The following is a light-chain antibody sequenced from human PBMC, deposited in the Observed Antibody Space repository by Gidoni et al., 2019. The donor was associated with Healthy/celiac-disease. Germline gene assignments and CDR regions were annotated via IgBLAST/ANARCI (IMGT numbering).Light chain of an antibody. J-gene: IGKJ2*01. Sequence: EIVLTQSPGTLSLSPGERATLSCRASQSVSSSYLAWYQQKPGQAPRLLIYGASSRATGIPDRFSGSGCGTDCTLTISRLEPEEFAVYYCQQYGSSPYTFGQGTKLEIK. CDR3: QQYGSSPYT. CDR1: QSVSSSY. V-gene: IGKV3-20*01. CDR2: GAS.